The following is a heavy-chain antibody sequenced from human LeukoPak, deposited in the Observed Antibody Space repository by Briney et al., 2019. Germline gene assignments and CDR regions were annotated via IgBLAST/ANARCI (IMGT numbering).Heavy chain of an antibody. D-gene: IGHD2-21*02. Sequence: GGSLRLSCAASGFTFSDYYMSWIRQAPGKGLEWVSYISSSGSTIYYADSVKGRFTISRDNSKNTLYLQMNSLRAEDTAVYYCARGGGGPTPYCGGDCPSYYFDYWGQGTLVTVSS. V-gene: IGHV3-11*01. CDR3: ARGGGGPTPYCGGDCPSYYFDY. CDR2: ISSSGSTI. CDR1: GFTFSDYY. J-gene: IGHJ4*02.